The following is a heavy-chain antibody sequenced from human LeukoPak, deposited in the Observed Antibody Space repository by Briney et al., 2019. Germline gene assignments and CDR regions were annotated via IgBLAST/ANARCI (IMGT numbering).Heavy chain of an antibody. V-gene: IGHV3-7*01. J-gene: IGHJ4*02. CDR1: GFTFSSYW. D-gene: IGHD2-2*01. Sequence: GGSLRLSCAASGFTFSSYWMSWVRQAPGKGLEWVANIKQDGSEKYYVDSVKGRFTISRDNAKNSLYLQMNSLRAEDTALYYCARGRYCSRTSFENFAYWAQGTLVTVSS. CDR2: IKQDGSEK. CDR3: ARGRYCSRTSFENFAY.